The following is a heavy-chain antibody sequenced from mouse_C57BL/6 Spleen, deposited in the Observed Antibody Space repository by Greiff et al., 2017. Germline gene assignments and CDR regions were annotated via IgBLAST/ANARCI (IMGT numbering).Heavy chain of an antibody. V-gene: IGHV1-15*01. Sequence: VQLQQSGAELVRPGASVTLSCKASGYTFTDYEMHWVKQTPVHGLEWIGAIDPETGGTAYNQKFKGKAILTADKSSSTAYMELRSLTSEDSAVYYCTRGGITTVPPDYWGQGTTLTVSS. CDR3: TRGGITTVPPDY. J-gene: IGHJ2*01. CDR1: GYTFTDYE. CDR2: IDPETGGT. D-gene: IGHD1-1*01.